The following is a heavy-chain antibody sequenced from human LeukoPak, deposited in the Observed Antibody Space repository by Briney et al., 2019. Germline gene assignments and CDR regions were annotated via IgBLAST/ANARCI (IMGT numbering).Heavy chain of an antibody. CDR1: GGSISFYY. CDR2: IYSTGST. CDR3: ARGVAAAPEHAFDI. D-gene: IGHD6-13*01. J-gene: IGHJ3*02. Sequence: SETLSLTCTVSGGSISFYYWSWVRQPAGKGLEWIGRIYSTGSTDFNPSLKSRVTMSVDTSKNHFSLKMTSVTAADTAVYYCARGVAAAPEHAFDIWGQGTMVTVSS. V-gene: IGHV4-4*07.